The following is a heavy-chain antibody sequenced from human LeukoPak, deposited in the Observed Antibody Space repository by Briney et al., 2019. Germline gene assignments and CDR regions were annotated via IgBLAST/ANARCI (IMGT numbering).Heavy chain of an antibody. D-gene: IGHD3-9*01. CDR3: ARGRLDILTGYAAFDI. Sequence: ASVKVSCKASGYTFTDYYIHWVRQAPGQGLEWMGWINPNSGGTNYAQKFQGRVTMTRDTSISTAYMELSRLRSDDTAVYYCARGRLDILTGYAAFDIWGQGTMVTVSS. CDR1: GYTFTDYY. V-gene: IGHV1-2*02. CDR2: INPNSGGT. J-gene: IGHJ3*02.